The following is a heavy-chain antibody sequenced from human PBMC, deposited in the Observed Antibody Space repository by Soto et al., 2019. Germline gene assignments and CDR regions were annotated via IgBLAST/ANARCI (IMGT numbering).Heavy chain of an antibody. CDR3: AKAVAGLHVFDY. CDR1: GGSISSSTYY. V-gene: IGHV4-39*01. J-gene: IGHJ4*02. Sequence: SETLSLTCTVSGGSISSSTYYWDWIRQPPGKGLEWIGAMYYTGNKDYNPSLESRVTMSVDTSKNQFSLKLSSVTPTDTAVYYCAKAVAGLHVFDYWGQGTLVTVSS. CDR2: MYYTGNK. D-gene: IGHD6-19*01.